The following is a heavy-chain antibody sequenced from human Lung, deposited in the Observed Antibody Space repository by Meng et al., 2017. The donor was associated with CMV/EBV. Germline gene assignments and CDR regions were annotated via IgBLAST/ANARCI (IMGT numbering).Heavy chain of an antibody. V-gene: IGHV3-30*02. CDR3: AKRKTAIAAAGPLDD. CDR2: IRYDGSNK. J-gene: IGHJ4*02. CDR1: FTLRSYG. D-gene: IGHD6-13*01. Sequence: FTLRSYGLHRVRQAPGKGLGGVAFIRYDGSNKYYADSVKGRFTICRDNSKNTLYLQMHSLRAEDTAVYYCAKRKTAIAAAGPLDDWGQG.